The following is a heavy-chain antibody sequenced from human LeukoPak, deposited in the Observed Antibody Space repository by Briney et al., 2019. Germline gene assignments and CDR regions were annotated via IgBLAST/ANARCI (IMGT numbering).Heavy chain of an antibody. CDR3: ARRVTDSSGYYYFTEYFQH. CDR2: MNPNSGNT. CDR1: GYTFTSYD. V-gene: IGHV1-8*01. J-gene: IGHJ1*01. D-gene: IGHD3-22*01. Sequence: GASVKVSCKSSGYTFTSYDINWVRPAAGQRREWVGWMNPNSGNTGYAQKLQGRVTMTRNTSISTAYMELSSLTSEDTAVYYCARRVTDSSGYYYFTEYFQHWGQGTLVTVSS.